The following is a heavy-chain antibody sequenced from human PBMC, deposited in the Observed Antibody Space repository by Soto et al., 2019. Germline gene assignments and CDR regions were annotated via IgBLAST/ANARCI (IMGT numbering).Heavy chain of an antibody. CDR2: IIPIFGTA. V-gene: IGHV1-69*06. D-gene: IGHD3-22*01. J-gene: IGHJ5*02. CDR3: ANADLYYYDSSGPNWFDP. CDR1: GGTFSSYA. Sequence: SVKVSCKASGGTFSSYAISWVRQAPGQGLEWMGGIIPIFGTANYAQKFQGRVTITADKSTSTAYMELGSLRSEDTAVYYCANADLYYYDSSGPNWFDPWGQGTLVTVSS.